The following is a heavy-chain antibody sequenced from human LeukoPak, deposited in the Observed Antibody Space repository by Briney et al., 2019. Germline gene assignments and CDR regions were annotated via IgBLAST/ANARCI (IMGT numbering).Heavy chain of an antibody. CDR2: ISSSSSYI. J-gene: IGHJ4*02. Sequence: GGSLRLSCAVSGFTFSSYSMDWVRQAPGEGLEWVSSISSSSSYIYYADSVKGRFTISRDNAKNSLYLQMNSLRAEDTAVYYCARVIAAAGIDYWGQGTLVTVSS. CDR3: ARVIAAAGIDY. D-gene: IGHD6-13*01. V-gene: IGHV3-21*01. CDR1: GFTFSSYS.